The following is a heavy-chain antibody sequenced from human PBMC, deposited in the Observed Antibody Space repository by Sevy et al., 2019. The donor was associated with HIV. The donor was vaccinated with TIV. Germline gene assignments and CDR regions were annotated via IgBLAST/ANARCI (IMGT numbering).Heavy chain of an antibody. CDR2: ISGSGGST. D-gene: IGHD6-13*01. CDR3: ASGDSTFYGLDV. V-gene: IGHV3-23*01. Sequence: GGSLRLSCLASGFTFSTYAMSWVRQAPGKGLDWVSSISGSGGSTYYADSVNGRFTISRDKSKNTLYLHMNSLRAEDTAVYYCASGDSTFYGLDVWGQGTTVTVSS. J-gene: IGHJ6*02. CDR1: GFTFSTYA.